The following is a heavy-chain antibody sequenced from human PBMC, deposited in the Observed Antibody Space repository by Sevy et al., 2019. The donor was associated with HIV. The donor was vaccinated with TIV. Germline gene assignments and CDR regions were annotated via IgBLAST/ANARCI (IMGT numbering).Heavy chain of an antibody. Sequence: GGSLRLSCAASGFKFDNYDFSWVRQAPGKGLEWVSGFSGTDGSGTDGTTYYTDSVKGRFIISRDNSKNTLYLEMNSLGVDATAVYYCAKAARYSSVWYSTGEPFDYWGQGTLVTVSS. CDR2: FSGTDGSGTDGTT. V-gene: IGHV3-23*01. CDR1: GFKFDNYD. J-gene: IGHJ4*02. CDR3: AKAARYSSVWYSTGEPFDY. D-gene: IGHD6-13*01.